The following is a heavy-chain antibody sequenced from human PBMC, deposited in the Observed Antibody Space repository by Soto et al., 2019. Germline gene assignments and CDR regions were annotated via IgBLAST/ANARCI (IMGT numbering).Heavy chain of an antibody. CDR1: GFTFSSYA. CDR2: ISGSGGST. Sequence: EVQLLESGGGLVQPGGSLRLSCAASGFTFSSYAMSWVRQAPGKGLEWVSAISGSGGSTYYADSVKGRFTISRNNSKNTLYLQRNSVRAEDTAVYYCAKTPPRELVADWFDPWGQGTLVTVSS. CDR3: AKTPPRELVADWFDP. J-gene: IGHJ5*02. V-gene: IGHV3-23*01.